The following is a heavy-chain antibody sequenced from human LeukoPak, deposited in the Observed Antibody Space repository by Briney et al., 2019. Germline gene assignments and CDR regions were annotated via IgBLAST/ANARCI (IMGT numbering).Heavy chain of an antibody. J-gene: IGHJ5*02. CDR3: ARSGGYYNWFDP. D-gene: IGHD3-3*01. V-gene: IGHV4-59*08. CDR2: SYYSGST. Sequence: SETLSLTCTVSGGSIRSYYWSWIRQPPGKGLEWIGYSYYSGSTYYNPSLKSRVTISVDTSKNQLSLKLNSVTAADTAVYYCARSGGYYNWFDPWGQGTLVTVSS. CDR1: GGSIRSYY.